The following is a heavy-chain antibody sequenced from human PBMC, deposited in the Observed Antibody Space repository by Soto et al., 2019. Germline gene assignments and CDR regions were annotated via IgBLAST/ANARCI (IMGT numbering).Heavy chain of an antibody. CDR1: AGSISRYS. D-gene: IGHD1-1*01. CDR2: VLYSGHT. CDR3: AGHKVFTRQIDY. V-gene: IGHV4-59*08. J-gene: IGHJ4*02. Sequence: QVQLQESGPGLVKPSETLSLTCTVSAGSISRYSWTWIRQSPGQGLEWIGDVLYSGHTNYNPSLGSRLTISVDTSKSHFSLKLNSVTAADPAVYYCAGHKVFTRQIDYWGQGTLVTVSS.